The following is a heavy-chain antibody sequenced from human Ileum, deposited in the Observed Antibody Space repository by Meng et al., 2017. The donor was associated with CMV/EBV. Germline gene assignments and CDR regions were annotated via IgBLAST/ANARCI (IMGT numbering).Heavy chain of an antibody. D-gene: IGHD2-2*01. V-gene: IGHV4-59*01. Sequence: SETLSLTCTVSGGSISSYYWSWIRQPPGKGLEWIGYIYYSGSTNYNPSLKSRVTISVDTSKNQFSLKLSSVTAADTAVYYCAASYCSSTSCYQGDPGGDYWGQGTLVTVSS. CDR3: AASYCSSTSCYQGDPGGDY. CDR2: IYYSGST. J-gene: IGHJ4*02. CDR1: GGSISSYY.